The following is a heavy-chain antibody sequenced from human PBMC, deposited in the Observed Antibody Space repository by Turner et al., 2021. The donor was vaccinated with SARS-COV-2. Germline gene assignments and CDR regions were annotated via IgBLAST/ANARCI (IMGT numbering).Heavy chain of an antibody. CDR2: ISSSSSYI. CDR1: GFTFRSYG. Sequence: EVQLVESGGGLVKPGGSLRLSCAASGFTFRSYGMNWVRQAPGKGLEWVSSISSSSSYIDYADSVEGRFTISRDNAKNSLSLQMNSLRAEDTAVYYCARDHRPVVVPAAKRAGSYYYGMDVWGQGTTVTVSS. V-gene: IGHV3-21*01. D-gene: IGHD2-2*01. CDR3: ARDHRPVVVPAAKRAGSYYYGMDV. J-gene: IGHJ6*02.